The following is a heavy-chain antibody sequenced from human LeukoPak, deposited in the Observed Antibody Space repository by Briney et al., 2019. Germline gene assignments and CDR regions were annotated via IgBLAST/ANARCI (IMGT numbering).Heavy chain of an antibody. CDR3: ARGSGEQWLNLDY. Sequence: SETLSLTCTVSGGSISSYYWSWIRQPAGKGLEWLGRIYTSGSANYKSSLKSRVTMSVDTSKNQFSLNLTSVTAADTAVYYCARGSGEQWLNLDYWGQGTLVTVSS. J-gene: IGHJ4*02. D-gene: IGHD6-19*01. CDR2: IYTSGSA. V-gene: IGHV4-4*07. CDR1: GGSISSYY.